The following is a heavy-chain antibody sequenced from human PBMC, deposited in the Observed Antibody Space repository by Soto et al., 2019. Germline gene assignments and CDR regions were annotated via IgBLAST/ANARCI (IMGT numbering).Heavy chain of an antibody. CDR1: GYTFSSSG. Sequence: QVQLVQSGAEVKKPGASVKLSCKASGYTFSSSGVHWVRQAPGQRLEWVGWINAGNGATHYSQNFQARVTISTNTSATTAYMELSSLRFEDTAVYYCARHLTGSYYQLHYWGQGSLVTVSS. D-gene: IGHD1-26*01. J-gene: IGHJ4*02. V-gene: IGHV1-3*01. CDR2: INAGNGAT. CDR3: ARHLTGSYYQLHY.